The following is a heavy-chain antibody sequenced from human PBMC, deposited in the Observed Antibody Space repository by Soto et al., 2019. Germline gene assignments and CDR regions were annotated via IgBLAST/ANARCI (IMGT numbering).Heavy chain of an antibody. CDR3: ASEYYYDSSGTGRNWFDP. D-gene: IGHD3-22*01. V-gene: IGHV1-69*01. CDR2: IIPIFGTA. CDR1: GGTFSSYA. J-gene: IGHJ5*02. Sequence: QVQLVQSGAEVKKPGSSVKVSCKASGGTFSSYAISWVRQAPGQGLEWMGGIIPIFGTANYAQKFQGRVTITADESTSTAYMELSSLRSEYTAVYYCASEYYYDSSGTGRNWFDPWGQGTLVTVSS.